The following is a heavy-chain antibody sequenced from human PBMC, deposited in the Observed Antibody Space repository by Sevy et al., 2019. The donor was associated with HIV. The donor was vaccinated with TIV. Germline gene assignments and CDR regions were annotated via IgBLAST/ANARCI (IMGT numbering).Heavy chain of an antibody. CDR3: ARETDNSARWLDP. D-gene: IGHD4-4*01. CDR2: IWHDGSNK. J-gene: IGHJ5*02. Sequence: GGSLRLSCSASGFTVSINYMTWVRQAPGKGLEWVAFIWHDGSNKYMADSVKGRFTISRDNSKNTLFLQMNSLTVEDTAVYYCARETDNSARWLDPWGQGTLVTVSS. CDR1: GFTVSINY. V-gene: IGHV3-33*08.